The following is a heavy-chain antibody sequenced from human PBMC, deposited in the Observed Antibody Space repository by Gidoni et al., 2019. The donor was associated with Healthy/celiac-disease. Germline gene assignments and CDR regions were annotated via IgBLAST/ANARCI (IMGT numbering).Heavy chain of an antibody. V-gene: IGHV3-15*01. D-gene: IGHD2-2*02. CDR1: GFTFSNAW. Sequence: EVQLVESGGGLVKPGGSLRLSCAASGFTFSNAWMSWVRQAPGKGLEWVGRIKSKTDGGTTDYAAPVKGRFTISRDDSKNTLYLQMNSLKTEDTAVYYCTTDLSRCSSTSCYTKIDYWGQGTLVTVSS. CDR3: TTDLSRCSSTSCYTKIDY. CDR2: IKSKTDGGTT. J-gene: IGHJ4*02.